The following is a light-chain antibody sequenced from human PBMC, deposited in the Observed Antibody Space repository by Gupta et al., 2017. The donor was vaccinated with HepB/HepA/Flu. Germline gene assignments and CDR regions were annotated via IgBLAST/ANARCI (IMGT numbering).Light chain of an antibody. J-gene: IGKJ5*01. CDR3: QQVNSYPVT. V-gene: IGKV1-9*01. Sequence: DIQLTQSPSFLSASVGDTVTITCRASQSINSYLAWYQQKPGTAPRLLIYAASTVQSGVPSRFSGSGSGSEFTLTISSLQSEDFATYYCQQVNSYPVTFGQGTRLEIK. CDR2: AAS. CDR1: QSINSY.